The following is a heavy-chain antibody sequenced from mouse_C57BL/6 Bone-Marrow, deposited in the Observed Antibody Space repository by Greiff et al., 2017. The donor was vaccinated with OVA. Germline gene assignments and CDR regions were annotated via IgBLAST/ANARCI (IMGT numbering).Heavy chain of an antibody. D-gene: IGHD1-1*01. CDR3: ARRRIYALYYFDY. Sequence: QVHVKQPGAELVKPGASVKMSCKASGYTFTSYWITWVKQRPGQGLEWIGDIYPGSGSTNYNEKFKSKATLTVDTSSSTAYMQLSSLTSEDSAVYYCARRRIYALYYFDYWGQGTTLTVSS. J-gene: IGHJ2*01. CDR2: IYPGSGST. CDR1: GYTFTSYW. V-gene: IGHV1-55*01.